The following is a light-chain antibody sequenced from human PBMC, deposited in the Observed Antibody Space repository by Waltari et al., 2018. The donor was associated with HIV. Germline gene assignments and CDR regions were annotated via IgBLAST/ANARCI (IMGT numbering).Light chain of an antibody. CDR2: GNT. J-gene: IGLJ2*01. Sequence: QSVLTQPHSVSGAPGQRVTISCTGNTSNIGAGYDVHWYKQLPGTAPKLLPCGNTTLPSGVPDRFPGSTSGTSASLAIPGLQADDEADFYCQSYDSSLSGVIFGGGTKLTVL. CDR1: TSNIGAGYD. CDR3: QSYDSSLSGVI. V-gene: IGLV1-40*01.